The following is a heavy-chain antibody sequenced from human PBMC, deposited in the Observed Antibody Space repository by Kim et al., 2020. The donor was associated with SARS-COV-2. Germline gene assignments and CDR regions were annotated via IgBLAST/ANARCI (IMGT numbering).Heavy chain of an antibody. Sequence: ASLKGRFTISRDNSKNTLYLQMNSLRAEDTAVYYCAKDSDSSSWYGNFDLWGRGTLVTVSS. CDR3: AKDSDSSSWYGNFDL. J-gene: IGHJ2*01. D-gene: IGHD6-13*01. V-gene: IGHV3-23*01.